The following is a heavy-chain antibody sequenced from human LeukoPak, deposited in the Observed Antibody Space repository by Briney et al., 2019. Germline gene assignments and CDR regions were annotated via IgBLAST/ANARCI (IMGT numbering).Heavy chain of an antibody. Sequence: ASVKVSSKASGFTFSGYYMHWVRQAPGQGFEWMGWINPNSGGTNFAQKFQGRVTMTRDTSINTVYMELSSLGSDDTAVYYCARESRDTAWSLDYWGQGTLVTVSS. CDR1: GFTFSGYY. CDR3: ARESRDTAWSLDY. D-gene: IGHD1-1*01. J-gene: IGHJ4*02. CDR2: INPNSGGT. V-gene: IGHV1-2*02.